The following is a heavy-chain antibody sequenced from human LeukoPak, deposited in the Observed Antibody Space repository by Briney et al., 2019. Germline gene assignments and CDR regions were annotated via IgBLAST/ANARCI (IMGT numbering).Heavy chain of an antibody. J-gene: IGHJ4*02. D-gene: IGHD1-26*01. V-gene: IGHV3-53*01. CDR3: ARESGKFYFDY. CDR1: GFTFSSYA. Sequence: GGSLRLSCAASGFTFSSYAMHWVRQAPGKGLEWVAVIYTGGTTYYADSVKGRFTISRDISRNTLYLHMNSLRAEDTALYYCARESGKFYFDYWGQGTLVTVSS. CDR2: IYTGGTT.